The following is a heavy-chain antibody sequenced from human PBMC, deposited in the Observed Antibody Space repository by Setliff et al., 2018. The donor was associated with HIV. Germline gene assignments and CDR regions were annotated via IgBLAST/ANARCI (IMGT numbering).Heavy chain of an antibody. Sequence: SETLSLTCSVSGGSISTYYWSWIRQPAGKGLEWLGRIYVSGSAMYNPSLKDRVTMSVDTSKNQFSLRPTSVTAADTAVYFCARSSQYGNLNWFGPWGRGTLVTVSS. CDR1: GGSISTYY. CDR2: IYVSGSA. CDR3: ARSSQYGNLNWFGP. D-gene: IGHD6-6*01. V-gene: IGHV4-4*07. J-gene: IGHJ5*02.